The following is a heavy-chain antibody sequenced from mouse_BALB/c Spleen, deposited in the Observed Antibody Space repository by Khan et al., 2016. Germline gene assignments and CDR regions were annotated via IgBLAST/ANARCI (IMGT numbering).Heavy chain of an antibody. CDR1: GYTFTNYG. CDR3: ARYRYYFCSCSYFYV. J-gene: IGHJ1*01. Sequence: QIQLVQSGPELKKPGKTVKISCKASGYTFTNYGMNWVKQAPGKGLKWMGWINTYSGESTYADDFKGRFAFSLETSANTAYLQSNNLKQEDTSTYFCARYRYYFCSCSYFYVLGAFTTVPVSS. D-gene: IGHD1-1*01. CDR2: INTYSGES. V-gene: IGHV9-3-1*01.